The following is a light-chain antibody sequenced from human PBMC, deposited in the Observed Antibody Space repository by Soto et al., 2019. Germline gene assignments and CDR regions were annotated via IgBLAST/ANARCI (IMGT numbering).Light chain of an antibody. J-gene: IGKJ1*01. CDR1: QSVTSNY. CDR3: HQYGSSITWT. CDR2: AAS. V-gene: IGKV3-20*01. Sequence: EVVLTQSPGTVSLSPGERATLSCRASQSVTSNYLAWYQQKPGQAPRLRIYAASSRATGIPDRFSGSGSGTDFTISISRLEPEDFAVYYCHQYGSSITWTFGQGPKVEIK.